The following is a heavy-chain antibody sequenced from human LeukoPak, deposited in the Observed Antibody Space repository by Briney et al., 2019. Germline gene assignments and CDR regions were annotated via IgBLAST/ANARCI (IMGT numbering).Heavy chain of an antibody. CDR2: INHSGST. V-gene: IGHV4-34*01. Sequence: PSETLSLTCAVYGGSFSGYYWSWLRQPPGKGLEWIGEINHSGSTNYNPSLKSRVTISGDTSKNQFSLKLSSVTAADTAVYYCARGERITIFGVVIGNWFDPWGQGTLVTVSS. CDR3: ARGERITIFGVVIGNWFDP. J-gene: IGHJ5*02. D-gene: IGHD3-3*01. CDR1: GGSFSGYY.